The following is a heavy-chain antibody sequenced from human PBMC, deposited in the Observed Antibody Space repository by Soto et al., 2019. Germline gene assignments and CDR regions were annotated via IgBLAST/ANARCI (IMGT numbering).Heavy chain of an antibody. D-gene: IGHD3-10*01. CDR3: ASTTMVRGVIIWYFDL. Sequence: QVHLMESGGGLVKPGGSLRLSCAASGFTFSDYYMSWIRQAPGKGLEWVSYISSSSSYTNYAESVKGRFTISRDNAKNSLYLQMNSLRAEDTAVYYCASTTMVRGVIIWYFDLWGRGTLVTVSS. CDR1: GFTFSDYY. CDR2: ISSSSSYT. J-gene: IGHJ2*01. V-gene: IGHV3-11*03.